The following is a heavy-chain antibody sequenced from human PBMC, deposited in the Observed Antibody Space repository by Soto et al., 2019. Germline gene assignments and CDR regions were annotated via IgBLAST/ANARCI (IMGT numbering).Heavy chain of an antibody. CDR1: GFTLSSYW. D-gene: IGHD3-22*01. CDR3: ARRSYYDSSGWFDP. J-gene: IGHJ5*02. V-gene: IGHV3-74*01. Sequence: PGGSLRLSCAASGFTLSSYWMHWVRQAPGKGLVWVSSIHRAGRSTSYADSVKGRFTISRHNAKNTLYLQMNSLRAEDTAVYYCARRSYYDSSGWFDPWGQGTLVTVSS. CDR2: IHRAGRST.